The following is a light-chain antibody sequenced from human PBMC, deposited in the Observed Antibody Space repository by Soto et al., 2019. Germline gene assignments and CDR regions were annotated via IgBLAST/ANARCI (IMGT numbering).Light chain of an antibody. CDR2: DAS. Sequence: EVVLTQSPATLSLSPGERATLSCTASQSVTTYLAWYQQKPGQAPRLLIYDASTRATGIPARFSGSGSGTDFTLTISSIEHEDFAVDYCQQRSNWPPGVTFGPGTKVDIK. V-gene: IGKV3-11*01. J-gene: IGKJ3*01. CDR1: QSVTTY. CDR3: QQRSNWPPGVT.